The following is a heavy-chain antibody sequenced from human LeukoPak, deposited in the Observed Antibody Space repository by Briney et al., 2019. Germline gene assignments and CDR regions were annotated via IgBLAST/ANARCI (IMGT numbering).Heavy chain of an antibody. V-gene: IGHV3-21*01. CDR1: GFTFSSYS. CDR3: ARIRCSGGSCYGLYYFDY. CDR2: ISSSSSYI. Sequence: GGSLRLSCAASGFTFSSYSMNWVRQAPGPGLEWVSSISSSSSYIYYADSVKGRFTISRDNAKNSLYLQMNSLRAEDTAVYYCARIRCSGGSCYGLYYFDYWGQGTLVTVSS. J-gene: IGHJ4*02. D-gene: IGHD2-15*01.